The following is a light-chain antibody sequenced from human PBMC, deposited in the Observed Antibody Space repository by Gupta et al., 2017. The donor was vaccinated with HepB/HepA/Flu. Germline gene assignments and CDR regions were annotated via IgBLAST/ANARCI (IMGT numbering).Light chain of an antibody. V-gene: IGLV3-21*03. CDR3: QVWASGENVV. J-gene: IGLJ2*01. CDR1: NIGTKN. Sequence: SYVLTHPSSLSLAPGKTTRITCGGNNIGTKNVHWYQQKSGQPPVVVVVDDSGRPSGIPDRVYASNSANTAITYTSRVEAGDDADDYCQVWASGENVVFGGGTKLTVL. CDR2: DDS.